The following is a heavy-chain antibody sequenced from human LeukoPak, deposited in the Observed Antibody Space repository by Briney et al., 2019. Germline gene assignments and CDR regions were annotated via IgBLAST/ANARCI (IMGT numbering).Heavy chain of an antibody. D-gene: IGHD3-3*01. Sequence: GGSLRLSCAASGFTFSDYYMSWIRQAPGKGLEWVSYISSSGSTIYYADSVKGRFTISRDNAKNSLYLQMNSLRAEDTAVYYCARGLVSEHRGQDLENFFDHWGQGILVTVSS. V-gene: IGHV3-11*04. J-gene: IGHJ4*02. CDR3: ARGLVSEHRGQDLENFFDH. CDR2: ISSSGSTI. CDR1: GFTFSDYY.